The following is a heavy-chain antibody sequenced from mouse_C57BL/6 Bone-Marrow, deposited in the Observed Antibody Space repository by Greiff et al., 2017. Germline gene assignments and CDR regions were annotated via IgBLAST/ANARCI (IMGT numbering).Heavy chain of an antibody. CDR3: ARRDYPFFDY. CDR2: ISSGSSTI. D-gene: IGHD2-4*01. Sequence: DVQLVESGGGLVKPGGSLKLSCAASGFTFSDYGMHWVRQAPEKGLEWVAYISSGSSTINYADTVKGRFTISRDNAKNTLFLQMTSLRSEDTAMYYCARRDYPFFDYWGQGTTLTVSS. J-gene: IGHJ2*01. V-gene: IGHV5-17*01. CDR1: GFTFSDYG.